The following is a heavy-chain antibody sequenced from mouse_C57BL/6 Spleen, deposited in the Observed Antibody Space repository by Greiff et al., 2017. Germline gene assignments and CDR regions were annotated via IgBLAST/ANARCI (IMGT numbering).Heavy chain of an antibody. Sequence: VHLVESGAELAKPGASVKLSCKASGYTFTSYWMHWVKQRPGQGLEWIGYINPSSGYTKYNQKFKDKATLTADKSSSNAYMQLSSLTYEDSAVYYCARLWGYYDYVEWAMDYWGQGTSVTVSS. J-gene: IGHJ4*01. D-gene: IGHD2-4*01. V-gene: IGHV1-7*01. CDR3: ARLWGYYDYVEWAMDY. CDR2: INPSSGYT. CDR1: GYTFTSYW.